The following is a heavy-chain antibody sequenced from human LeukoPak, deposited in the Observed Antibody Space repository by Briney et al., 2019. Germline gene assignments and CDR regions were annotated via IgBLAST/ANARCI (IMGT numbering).Heavy chain of an antibody. CDR3: AREGDTSPGLDY. CDR1: GFSLSRYW. Sequence: PGGSLRLSCTASGFSLSRYWMSWVRQAPGKGLEWVANIRQDGDEKHYVDSVKGRLTISRDNAENSVYLQMTSLRAEDTAVYFCAREGDTSPGLDYWGQGALVTVSS. CDR2: IRQDGDEK. J-gene: IGHJ4*02. V-gene: IGHV3-7*01.